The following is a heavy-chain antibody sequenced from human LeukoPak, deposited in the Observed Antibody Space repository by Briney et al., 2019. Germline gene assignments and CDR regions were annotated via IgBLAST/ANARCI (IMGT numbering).Heavy chain of an antibody. CDR3: ASKKQWLATKGFDY. D-gene: IGHD6-19*01. J-gene: IGHJ4*02. CDR2: ISGSGGST. V-gene: IGHV3-23*01. Sequence: QPGGSLRLSCAPSGFTFSSYAMSWVRQAPGKGREWVSAISGSGGSTYYADPVKGRFTIPRDNYKNTLYLQMNSLRAEDTDVYYCASKKQWLATKGFDYWGQGTLVTVSS. CDR1: GFTFSSYA.